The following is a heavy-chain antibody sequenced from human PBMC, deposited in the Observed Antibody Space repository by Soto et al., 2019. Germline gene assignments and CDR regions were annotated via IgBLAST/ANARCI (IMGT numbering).Heavy chain of an antibody. Sequence: QTTLKESGPTLVQPTQTLTLTCTFSGFSLSTSGVGVGWIRQPPGKALEWLALIFWDDDKRYSPSLRNRLTITKDTSKNQVVLTMTIMDPVDTATYYCAHRRPPGGYFDYWGQGTLVTVSS. V-gene: IGHV2-5*02. D-gene: IGHD3-10*01. CDR2: IFWDDDK. CDR1: GFSLSTSGVG. J-gene: IGHJ4*02. CDR3: AHRRPPGGYFDY.